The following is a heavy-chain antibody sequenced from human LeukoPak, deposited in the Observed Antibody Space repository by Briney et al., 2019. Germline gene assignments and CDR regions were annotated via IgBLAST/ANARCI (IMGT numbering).Heavy chain of an antibody. CDR1: GDSVSSNSGA. J-gene: IGHJ3*02. V-gene: IGHV6-1*01. D-gene: IGHD6-19*01. CDR3: AKGQWLVNDAFNI. CDR2: TYYRSKWYN. Sequence: SQTLSLTCAISGDSVSSNSGAWNWIRQSPSRGLEWLGRTYYRSKWYNDYAVSVESRITINPDTSKNQFSLQLNSVIPEDTAVYYCAKGQWLVNDAFNIWGQGTMVTVSS.